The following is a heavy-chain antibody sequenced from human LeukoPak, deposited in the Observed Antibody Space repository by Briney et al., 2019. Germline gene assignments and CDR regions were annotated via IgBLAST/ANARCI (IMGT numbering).Heavy chain of an antibody. Sequence: GGPLRLSCAASGFTFDDYAMHWVRQAPGKGLEWVSGISWNSGSIGYADSVKGRFTISRDNAKNSLYLQMNSLRAEDTAVYYCAKDPRGWVYHLLYYFDYWGQGTLVTVSS. J-gene: IGHJ4*02. CDR3: AKDPRGWVYHLLYYFDY. V-gene: IGHV3-9*01. CDR1: GFTFDDYA. CDR2: ISWNSGSI. D-gene: IGHD6-13*01.